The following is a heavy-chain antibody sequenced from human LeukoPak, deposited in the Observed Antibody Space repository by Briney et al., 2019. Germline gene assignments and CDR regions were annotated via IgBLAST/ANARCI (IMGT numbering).Heavy chain of an antibody. D-gene: IGHD2-21*02. J-gene: IGHJ3*02. CDR1: GYTFTDYD. V-gene: IGHV1-69*06. CDR3: ARDRGVYEAYCGGDCYTDAFDI. CDR2: IIPIFGTA. Sequence: SVKVSCKTSGYTFTDYDITWVRQAPGQGLEWMGGIIPIFGTANYAQKFQGRVTITADKSTSTAYMELSSLRSEDTAVYYCARDRGVYEAYCGGDCYTDAFDIWGQGTMVTVSS.